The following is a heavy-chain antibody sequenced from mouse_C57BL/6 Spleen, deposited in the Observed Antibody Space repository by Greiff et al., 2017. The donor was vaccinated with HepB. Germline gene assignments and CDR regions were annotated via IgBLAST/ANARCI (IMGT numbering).Heavy chain of an antibody. Sequence: EVKLEESGGGLVKPGGSLKLSCAASGFTFSDYGMHWVRQAPEKGLEWVAYISSGSSTIYYADTVKGRFTISRDNAKNTLFLQMTSLRSEDTAMYYCARGLVYYDYDSWFAYWGQGTLVTVSA. CDR2: ISSGSSTI. V-gene: IGHV5-17*01. J-gene: IGHJ3*01. CDR1: GFTFSDYG. CDR3: ARGLVYYDYDSWFAY. D-gene: IGHD2-4*01.